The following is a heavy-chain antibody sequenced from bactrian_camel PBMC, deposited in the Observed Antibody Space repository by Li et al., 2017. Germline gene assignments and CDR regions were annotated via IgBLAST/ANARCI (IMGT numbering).Heavy chain of an antibody. CDR2: LTGDGTT. CDR1: GFIFLNCR. J-gene: IGHJ4*01. D-gene: IGHD3*01. Sequence: VQLVESGGGSVQAGESLKLSCLGSGFIFLNCRMTWYRRAPGKERELVSSLTGDGTTTYVDSVKGRFAISQDNAKNTLYLQMNRLQTEDTAEYSCVAFGGGDCPISGYEGQGTQVTVS. V-gene: IGHV3S67*01.